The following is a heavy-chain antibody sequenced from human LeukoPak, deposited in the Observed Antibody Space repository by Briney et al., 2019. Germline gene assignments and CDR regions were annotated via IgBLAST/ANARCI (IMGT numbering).Heavy chain of an antibody. CDR3: ASRRSGYENY. J-gene: IGHJ4*02. Sequence: GGSLRLSCAASGFTFSDYYMSWIRQAPGKGLEWVSYISGSSSYTNYADSVKGRFTISRDNAENSLFLQMNSLRAEDTAVYYCASRRSGYENYWGQGTLITVSS. D-gene: IGHD5-12*01. CDR1: GFTFSDYY. CDR2: ISGSSSYT. V-gene: IGHV3-11*06.